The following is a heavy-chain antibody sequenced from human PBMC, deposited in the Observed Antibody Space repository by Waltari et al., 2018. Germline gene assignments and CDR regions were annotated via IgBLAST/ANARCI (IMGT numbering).Heavy chain of an antibody. Sequence: QVQLVESGGGMVQPGRSLRLSCAASGFTFSSYGMHWVRQAPGKGLEWVAVIWYDGSNKYYADSVKGRFTISRDNSKNTLYLQMNSLRAEDTAVYYCARAYIAVAGTVDYWGQGTLVTVSS. CDR1: GFTFSSYG. CDR2: IWYDGSNK. D-gene: IGHD6-19*01. V-gene: IGHV3-33*01. J-gene: IGHJ4*02. CDR3: ARAYIAVAGTVDY.